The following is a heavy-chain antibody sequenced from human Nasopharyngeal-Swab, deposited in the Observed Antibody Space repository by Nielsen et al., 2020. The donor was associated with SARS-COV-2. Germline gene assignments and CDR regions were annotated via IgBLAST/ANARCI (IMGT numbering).Heavy chain of an antibody. J-gene: IGHJ5*02. CDR3: AKDPDGDYGGNWFDP. V-gene: IGHV3-23*01. Sequence: GESLKISCAASGFTFSSYAMSWVRQAPGKGLEWVSAISGSGGSTYYADSVKGRFTISRDNSKNTLYLQMNSLRAEDTAVYYCAKDPDGDYGGNWFDPRGQGTLVTVSS. CDR1: GFTFSSYA. CDR2: ISGSGGST. D-gene: IGHD4-17*01.